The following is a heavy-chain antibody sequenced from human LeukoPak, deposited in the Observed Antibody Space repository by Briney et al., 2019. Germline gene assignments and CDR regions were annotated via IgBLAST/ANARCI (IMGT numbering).Heavy chain of an antibody. CDR2: IIPIFGTA. CDR3: ARVGGNYPIN. V-gene: IGHV1-69*05. Sequence: ASVKVSCKASGGTFSSYAISWVRQAPGQGLEWMGGIIPIFGTANYAQKFQGRVTMTRDTSTSTVHMELSSLRSDDTAVYYCARVGGNYPINWGQGSLVTVSS. CDR1: GGTFSSYA. J-gene: IGHJ4*02. D-gene: IGHD1-26*01.